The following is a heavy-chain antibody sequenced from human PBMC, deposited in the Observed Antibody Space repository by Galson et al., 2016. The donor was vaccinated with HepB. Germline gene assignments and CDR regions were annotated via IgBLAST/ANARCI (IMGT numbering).Heavy chain of an antibody. V-gene: IGHV4-39*01. CDR2: IFYNLSTHRNSSVST. D-gene: IGHD6-25*01. CDR3: SRGKPSDSGADH. CDR1: GGSLNRSRFY. Sequence: SETLSLTCVVSGGSLNRSRFYWGWIRQPPGKGLEWMGSIFYNLSTHRNSSVSTHYIPSPQGRSSISRDPSKNQFSLTLSPVTAADPGIYFCSRGKPSDSGADHWGQGTLVTVSS. J-gene: IGHJ5*02.